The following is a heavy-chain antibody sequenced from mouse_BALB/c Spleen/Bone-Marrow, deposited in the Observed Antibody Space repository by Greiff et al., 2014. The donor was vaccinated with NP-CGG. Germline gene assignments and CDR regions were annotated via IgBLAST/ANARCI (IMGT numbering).Heavy chain of an antibody. Sequence: QVHVKQSGAALVRPGASVKLSCKASGYTFTSYWMNWVKQRPGQGLEWIGMVDPSDSKTHFNQMFKDKATLTVDKSSSTAYMHLSSLTSEDSAVYYCARNWAFDCWGQGTTLTVSS. CDR2: VDPSDSKT. CDR1: GYTFTSYW. CDR3: ARNWAFDC. D-gene: IGHD4-1*01. V-gene: IGHV1-61*01. J-gene: IGHJ2*01.